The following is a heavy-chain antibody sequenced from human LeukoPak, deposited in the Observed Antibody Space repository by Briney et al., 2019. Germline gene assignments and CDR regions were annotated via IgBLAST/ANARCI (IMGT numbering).Heavy chain of an antibody. D-gene: IGHD6-19*01. J-gene: IGHJ4*02. Sequence: SVKVSCKASGFTFTSSAMQWVRQARGQRLEWIGWIVVGSGNTNYAQKFQERVTITRDMSTSTAYLELSSLRSEDTAVYYCAAGHVGYSSGWYGYWGQGTLVTVSS. CDR2: IVVGSGNT. CDR3: AAGHVGYSSGWYGY. V-gene: IGHV1-58*02. CDR1: GFTFTSSA.